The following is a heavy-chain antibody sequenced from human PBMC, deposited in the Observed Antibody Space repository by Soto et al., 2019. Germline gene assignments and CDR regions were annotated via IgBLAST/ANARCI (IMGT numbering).Heavy chain of an antibody. J-gene: IGHJ4*02. V-gene: IGHV5-51*01. D-gene: IGHD6-13*01. Sequence: GESLKISCKGSGYSFTSYWIGWVRQMPGKGLEWMGIIYPGDSDTRYSPSFQGQVTISADKSISTAYLQWSSLKASDTAMYYCARRRSSSWQRVFDYSGKGPLFTVSS. CDR2: IYPGDSDT. CDR3: ARRRSSSWQRVFDY. CDR1: GYSFTSYW.